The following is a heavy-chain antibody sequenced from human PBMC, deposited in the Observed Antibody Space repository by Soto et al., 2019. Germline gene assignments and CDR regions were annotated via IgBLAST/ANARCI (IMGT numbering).Heavy chain of an antibody. D-gene: IGHD6-19*01. CDR2: IYPGDSDT. CDR3: ARTNVRRTAGVYYYSSVAV. Sequence: GESLRISCRGSGYRFAGYGVGWVRQMPGKGLEWMGIIYPGDSDTRYSPSFQGQVTISVDKSISTAYLQWNSLKASDSAIYFCARTNVRRTAGVYYYSSVAVWGQGTTVTVTS. V-gene: IGHV5-51*01. CDR1: GYRFAGYG. J-gene: IGHJ6*02.